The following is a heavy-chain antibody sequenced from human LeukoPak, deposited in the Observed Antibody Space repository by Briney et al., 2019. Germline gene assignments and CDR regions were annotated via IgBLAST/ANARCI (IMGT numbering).Heavy chain of an antibody. CDR1: GFTFSSYS. CDR3: ARNYGDYGYFDL. Sequence: GGSLRLSCAASGFTFSSYSMNWVRQAPGKGLEWVSSISSSSSYIYYADSAKGRFTISRDNAKNSLYLQMNSLRAEDTAVYYCARNYGDYGYFDLWGRGTLVTVSS. V-gene: IGHV3-21*01. D-gene: IGHD4-17*01. CDR2: ISSSSSYI. J-gene: IGHJ2*01.